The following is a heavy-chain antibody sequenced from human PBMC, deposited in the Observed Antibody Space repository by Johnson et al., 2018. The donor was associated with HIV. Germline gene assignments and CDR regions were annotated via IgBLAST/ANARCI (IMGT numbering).Heavy chain of an antibody. V-gene: IGHV3-30*02. Sequence: VQLVESGGGVVQPGGSLRLSCAASGFTFSSYGMHWVRQAPGKGLEWVSFIRSDGTNKYYADFVKGRFSISRDNSKNTLYLQMNSLRAEDTAVYYCAIIWNHTFDIWGQGTMVTVSS. J-gene: IGHJ3*02. CDR3: AIIWNHTFDI. D-gene: IGHD1-14*01. CDR2: IRSDGTNK. CDR1: GFTFSSYG.